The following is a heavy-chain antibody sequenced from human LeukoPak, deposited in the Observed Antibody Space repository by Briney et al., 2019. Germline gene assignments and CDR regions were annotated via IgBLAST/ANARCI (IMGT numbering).Heavy chain of an antibody. V-gene: IGHV3-48*03. CDR3: ARGLTSYYDSSGYW. Sequence: GGSLRLSCAASGFTFSSYEMNWVRQAPGKGLEWISYISGLGTTIYYADSAKGRFAISRDNAKNSLYLQMNSLRAEDTAVYYCARGLTSYYDSSGYWGGQGTLVTVSS. CDR1: GFTFSSYE. D-gene: IGHD3-22*01. J-gene: IGHJ4*02. CDR2: ISGLGTTI.